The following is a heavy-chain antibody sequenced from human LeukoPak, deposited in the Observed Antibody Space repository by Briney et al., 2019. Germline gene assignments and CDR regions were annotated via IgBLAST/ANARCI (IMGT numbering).Heavy chain of an antibody. J-gene: IGHJ3*02. CDR3: ARCTGGDCGGAFDI. V-gene: IGHV1-8*01. CDR2: MNPNTGNA. CDR1: GNTFTNYD. D-gene: IGHD2-21*02. Sequence: ASVKVSCKTSGNTFTNYDINWLRQATGQGLEWMGWMNPNTGNADSAQKFQGRVTMTRNISISTAYMGLSSLRFEDTAVYYCARCTGGDCGGAFDIWGQGTMVTVSS.